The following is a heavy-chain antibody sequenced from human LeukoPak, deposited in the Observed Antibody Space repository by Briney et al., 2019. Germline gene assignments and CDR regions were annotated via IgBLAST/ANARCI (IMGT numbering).Heavy chain of an antibody. Sequence: PSQTLSLTCTVSGGSISSGGYYWSWIRQPPGKGLEWIGYIYHSGSTYYNPSLKSRVTISVDRSKNQFSLKLSSVTAADTAVYYCASSDYYDSSGYYPRYYYYYGMDVWGQGTTVTVSS. J-gene: IGHJ6*02. CDR1: GGSISSGGYY. CDR2: IYHSGST. D-gene: IGHD3-22*01. CDR3: ASSDYYDSSGYYPRYYYYYGMDV. V-gene: IGHV4-30-2*02.